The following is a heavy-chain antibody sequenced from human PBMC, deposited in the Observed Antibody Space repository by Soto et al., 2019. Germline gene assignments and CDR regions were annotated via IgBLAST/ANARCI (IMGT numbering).Heavy chain of an antibody. CDR1: GYTFTGYY. V-gene: IGHV1-69*04. J-gene: IGHJ4*02. CDR3: ARGPLVVLNYFES. Sequence: GASVKVSCKASGYTFTGYYMHWVRQAPGQGLEWMGSIFPLTDIPDYAQNFQARLTISADKSTSTAYMELSSLTSDDTAMYFCARGPLVVLNYFESWGQGTLVTVS. CDR2: IFPLTDIP.